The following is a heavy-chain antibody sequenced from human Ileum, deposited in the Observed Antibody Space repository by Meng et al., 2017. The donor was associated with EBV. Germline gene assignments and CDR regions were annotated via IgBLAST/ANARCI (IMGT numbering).Heavy chain of an antibody. CDR1: GALRIIAY. CDR3: ARDGWSDNYPRSY. Sequence: VSGGAEEKKAGALVLLCCDAAGALRIIAYIHWLRQAREQRLELMGLIHFRVTSTQYAKHFDRSVYTSRDTSKRTFFMELKVLRYENTALYFCARDGWSDNYPRSYWGQGTLVTVSS. J-gene: IGHJ4*02. D-gene: IGHD3-3*01. CDR2: IHFRVTST. V-gene: IGHV1-46*01.